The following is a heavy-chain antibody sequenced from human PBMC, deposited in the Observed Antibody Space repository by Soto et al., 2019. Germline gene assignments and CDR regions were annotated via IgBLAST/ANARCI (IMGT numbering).Heavy chain of an antibody. CDR3: ARDQYYDSSGYSYFDY. Sequence: PGGSLRLSCAASGFTFSSYSMNWVRQAPGKGLEWVSSISSSSSYIYYADSVKGRFTISRDNAKNSLYLQMNSLRAEDTAVYYCARDQYYDSSGYSYFDYWGQGTLVTVSS. V-gene: IGHV3-21*01. CDR1: GFTFSSYS. CDR2: ISSSSSYI. D-gene: IGHD3-22*01. J-gene: IGHJ4*02.